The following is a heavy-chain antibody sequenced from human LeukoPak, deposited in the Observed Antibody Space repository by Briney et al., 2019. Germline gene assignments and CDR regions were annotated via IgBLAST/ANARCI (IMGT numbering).Heavy chain of an antibody. J-gene: IGHJ4*02. D-gene: IGHD6-19*01. V-gene: IGHV3-21*01. CDR3: ASPLSRAVAGLFDY. Sequence: GGSLRLSCAASGFTFSSYSMNWVRQAPGKGLEWVSSISSSSSYIYYADSVKGRFTISRDNAKNSLYLQMNSLRAEDTAVYYCASPLSRAVAGLFDYWGQGTLVTVSS. CDR1: GFTFSSYS. CDR2: ISSSSSYI.